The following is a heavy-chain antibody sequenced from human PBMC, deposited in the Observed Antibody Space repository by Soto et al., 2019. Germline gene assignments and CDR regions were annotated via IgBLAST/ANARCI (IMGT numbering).Heavy chain of an antibody. CDR1: GYSFTTYW. CDR2: IDPSDSYT. V-gene: IGHV5-10-1*01. Sequence: GASLMISCHDSGYSFTTYWMSWVPEMPGKGLEWMGGIDPSDSYTNYSPSFQGHVTISAYKSISTAYLQWSSLKASDTAMYYCARQKRYGDKDFDYWGQGSLVSGS. J-gene: IGHJ4*02. D-gene: IGHD4-17*01. CDR3: ARQKRYGDKDFDY.